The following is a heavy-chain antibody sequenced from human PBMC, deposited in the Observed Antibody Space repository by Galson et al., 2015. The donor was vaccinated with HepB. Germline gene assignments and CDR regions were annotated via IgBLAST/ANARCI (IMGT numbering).Heavy chain of an antibody. CDR2: IYPGDSDT. V-gene: IGHV5-51*01. J-gene: IGHJ4*02. D-gene: IGHD3-22*01. Sequence: QSGAEVKKPGESLKISCKGSGYSFTSYWIGWVRQMPGKGLEWMGIIYPGDSDTRYSPSFQGQVTISADKSISTAYLQWSSLKASDTAMYYCARHPNYYDSSGYYSPTYYFDYWGQGTLVTVSS. CDR3: ARHPNYYDSSGYYSPTYYFDY. CDR1: GYSFTSYW.